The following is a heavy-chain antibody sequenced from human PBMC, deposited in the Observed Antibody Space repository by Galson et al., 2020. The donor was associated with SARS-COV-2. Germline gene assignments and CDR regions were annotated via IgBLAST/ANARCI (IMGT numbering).Heavy chain of an antibody. Sequence: SVKVSCKASGGTFSSYAISWVRQAPGQGLEWMGGIIPIFGTANYAQKFQGRVTITADKSTSTAYMELSSLRSEDTAVYYCASRDYYDSSGYSRPANYYYYGMDVWGQGTTVTVSS. CDR3: ASRDYYDSSGYSRPANYYYYGMDV. V-gene: IGHV1-69*06. D-gene: IGHD3-22*01. CDR2: IIPIFGTA. CDR1: GGTFSSYA. J-gene: IGHJ6*02.